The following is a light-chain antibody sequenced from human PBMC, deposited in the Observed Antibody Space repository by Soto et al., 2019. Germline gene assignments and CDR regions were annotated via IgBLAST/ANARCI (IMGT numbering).Light chain of an antibody. CDR2: DTY. J-gene: IGKJ5*01. CDR1: QSVSSN. Sequence: EIVMTQSPATLSVSPGERATLSCRASQSVSSNLAWYQQKPGQAPRLVIYDTYIRATGIPARFSGSGSGTEFTLTISSLQSEDFVVYYCQQYNNWFSITFGQGTRLEIK. V-gene: IGKV3-15*01. CDR3: QQYNNWFSIT.